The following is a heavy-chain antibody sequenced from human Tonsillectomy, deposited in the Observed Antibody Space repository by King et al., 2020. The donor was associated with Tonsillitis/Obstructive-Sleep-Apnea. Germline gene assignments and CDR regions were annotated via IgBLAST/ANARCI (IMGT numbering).Heavy chain of an antibody. Sequence: VQLVESGGGLVQPGGSLRLSCAASGFTFSSYSMNWVRQAPGRGLEWVSYISSSSSTIYYADSVKGRFTVSRDNAKNSHYLQMNSLRDEDTAVYYCARDTGRGISPFDRWGQGTLVTVSS. CDR1: GFTFSSYS. CDR2: ISSSSSTI. D-gene: IGHD2-15*01. CDR3: ARDTGRGISPFDR. V-gene: IGHV3-48*02. J-gene: IGHJ4*02.